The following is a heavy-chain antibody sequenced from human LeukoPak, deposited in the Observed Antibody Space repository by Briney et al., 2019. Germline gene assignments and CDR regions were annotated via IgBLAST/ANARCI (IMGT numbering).Heavy chain of an antibody. CDR1: GYTFTAYY. Sequence: GASVRVSCKASGYTFTAYYMHWVRQAPGLGLEWMGWINPTSGDTKYAQKFQDRVTMTRDTSISTAYMELSRLTSDDPAVYYCARDRGSGYIILDFWGPGTLVTVSS. V-gene: IGHV1-2*02. CDR3: ARDRGSGYIILDF. CDR2: INPTSGDT. D-gene: IGHD5-24*01. J-gene: IGHJ4*02.